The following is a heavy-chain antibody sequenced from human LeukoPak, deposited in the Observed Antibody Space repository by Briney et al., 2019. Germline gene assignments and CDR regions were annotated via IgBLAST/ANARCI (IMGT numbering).Heavy chain of an antibody. CDR2: IYPGDSDT. J-gene: IGHJ4*02. V-gene: IGHV5-51*03. D-gene: IGHD5-24*01. CDR1: GYSLTNYW. Sequence: PGESLKISCKGSGYSLTNYWIGWVRQLPGKGLEWMGIIYPGDSDTRYSPSFQGQVTISVDKSISTAYLQWSSLKASDTAMYYCATTRRDGYNYRDYWGQGTLVTVSS. CDR3: ATTRRDGYNYRDY.